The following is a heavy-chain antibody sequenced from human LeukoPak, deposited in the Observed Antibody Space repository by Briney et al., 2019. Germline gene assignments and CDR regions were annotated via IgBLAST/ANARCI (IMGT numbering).Heavy chain of an antibody. D-gene: IGHD3-22*01. CDR2: IYYSGST. CDR3: ASLTYYYDSSGYYSPQYYYYYYYMDV. J-gene: IGHJ6*03. V-gene: IGHV4-39*01. Sequence: PSENLSLNCTVSGGSISSSSYYWGWIRQPPGKGLEWIGSIYYSGSTYYNPSLKSRVTISVDTSKNQFSLKLSSVAAADTAVYYCASLTYYYDSSGYYSPQYYYYYYYMDVWGKGTTVTVSS. CDR1: GGSISSSSYY.